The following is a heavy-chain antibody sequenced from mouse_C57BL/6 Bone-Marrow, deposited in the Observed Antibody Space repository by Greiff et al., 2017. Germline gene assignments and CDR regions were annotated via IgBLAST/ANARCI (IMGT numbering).Heavy chain of an antibody. CDR2: INPSSGYT. D-gene: IGHD2-5*01. CDR1: GYTFTSYT. Sequence: VQLQQSGAELARPGASVKMSCKASGYTFTSYTMHWVNQRPGQGLEWIGYINPSSGYTKYNQKFKDKATLTADKSSSTAYMQLSSLTSEDSAVYYCARRSFYSNYWFAYWGQGTLVTVSA. V-gene: IGHV1-4*01. J-gene: IGHJ3*01. CDR3: ARRSFYSNYWFAY.